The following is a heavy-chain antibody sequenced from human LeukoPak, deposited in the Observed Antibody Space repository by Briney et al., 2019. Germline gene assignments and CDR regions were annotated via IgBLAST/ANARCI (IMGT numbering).Heavy chain of an antibody. D-gene: IGHD6-13*01. V-gene: IGHV1-2*02. CDR2: INPNSGGT. Sequence: GASVKVSCKASGYTFTSYYMHWVRQAPGQGLEWMGWINPNSGGTNYAQKFQGRVTMTRDTSISTAYMELSRLRSDDTAVYYCARAARIAAASPSPFGYWGQGTLVTVSS. CDR1: GYTFTSYY. J-gene: IGHJ4*02. CDR3: ARAARIAAASPSPFGY.